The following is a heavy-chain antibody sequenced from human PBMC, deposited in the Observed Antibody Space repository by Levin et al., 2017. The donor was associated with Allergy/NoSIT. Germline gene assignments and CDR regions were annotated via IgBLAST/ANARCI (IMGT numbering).Heavy chain of an antibody. CDR3: ARVSEQWLPSYWFDP. J-gene: IGHJ5*02. Sequence: GASVKVSCKASGGTFSSYAISWVRQAPGQGLEWMGGIIPIFGTANYAQKFQGRVTITADESTSTAYMELSSLRSEDTAVYYCARVSEQWLPSYWFDPWGQGTLVTVSS. CDR1: GGTFSSYA. D-gene: IGHD6-19*01. CDR2: IIPIFGTA. V-gene: IGHV1-69*13.